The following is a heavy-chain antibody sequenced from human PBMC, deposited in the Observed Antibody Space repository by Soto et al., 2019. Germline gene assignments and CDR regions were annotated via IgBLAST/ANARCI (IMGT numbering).Heavy chain of an antibody. J-gene: IGHJ5*02. Sequence: QVQLVQSGAEVKKPGSSVKVSCKASGGTFSSYAINWVRQAPGQGLEWMGGIIPIFGTADYAQKFQGRVTIIADESTTTAYMELSSLRSEDTAVYYCASEDERWFDPWGQGTLVTVSS. CDR2: IIPIFGTA. V-gene: IGHV1-69*12. CDR1: GGTFSSYA. CDR3: ASEDERWFDP.